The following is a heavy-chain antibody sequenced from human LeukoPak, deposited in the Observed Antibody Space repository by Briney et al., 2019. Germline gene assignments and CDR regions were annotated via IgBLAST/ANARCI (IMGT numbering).Heavy chain of an antibody. J-gene: IGHJ3*02. D-gene: IGHD2-15*01. Sequence: GGSLRLSCAASGFTFSSYWMTWVRQAPGKGLEWVSVIYSVGSTYYADSVKGRFTISRDNSKNTLYLQMNSLRPEDTAVYYCAREEVAATLAFDIWGQGTMVTVSS. CDR2: IYSVGST. V-gene: IGHV3-66*02. CDR3: AREEVAATLAFDI. CDR1: GFTFSSYW.